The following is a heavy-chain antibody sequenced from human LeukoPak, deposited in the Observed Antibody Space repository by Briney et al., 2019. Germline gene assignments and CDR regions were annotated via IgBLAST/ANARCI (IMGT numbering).Heavy chain of an antibody. CDR3: ARRGASSGGLDY. V-gene: IGHV3-48*01. CDR2: ISSSSSTK. Sequence: GGSLRLSCAASGFTFSSYEMNWVRQAPGKGLEWVSYISSSSSTKYYADSVKGRFTISRDNAKNSLYMQMNSLRAEDTAVYYCARRGASSGGLDYWGQGTLVTVSS. J-gene: IGHJ4*02. D-gene: IGHD6-19*01. CDR1: GFTFSSYE.